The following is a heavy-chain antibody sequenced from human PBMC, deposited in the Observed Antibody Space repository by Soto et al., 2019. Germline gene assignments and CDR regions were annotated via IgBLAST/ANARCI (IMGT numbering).Heavy chain of an antibody. CDR3: VKGSGFRSLHYLDY. J-gene: IGHJ4*02. CDR2: ISSTGGST. CDR1: GFSFRSYG. D-gene: IGHD3-10*01. V-gene: IGHV3-64D*06. Sequence: GGSLRLSCSASGFSFRSYGMHWVRQAPGKGLEPLSAISSTGGSTYYADSVKGRFTISRDNSKNMLYLQMNSLAIEDTAVYFCVKGSGFRSLHYLDYWGQGTPVTVSS.